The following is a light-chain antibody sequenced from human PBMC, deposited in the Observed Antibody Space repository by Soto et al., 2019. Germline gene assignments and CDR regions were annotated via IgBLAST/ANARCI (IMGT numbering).Light chain of an antibody. CDR3: QKYDSLPDP. J-gene: IGKJ5*01. V-gene: IGKV1-33*01. CDR2: DAS. Sequence: IPMSQSPSSLSASVGDRVTITCQASQDISNYLDWYQQKPGKAPKLLIYDASNLETGVPSRFSGSGSGTDFTFTISSLQPEDIATYYCQKYDSLPDPFGHGTRLEIK. CDR1: QDISNY.